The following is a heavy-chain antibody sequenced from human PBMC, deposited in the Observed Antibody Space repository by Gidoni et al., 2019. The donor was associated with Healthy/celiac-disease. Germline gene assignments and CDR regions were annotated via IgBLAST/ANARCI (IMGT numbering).Heavy chain of an antibody. CDR3: ARERSYYYDSSGYADYYYYGMDV. CDR1: GFTFSSHA. D-gene: IGHD3-22*01. CDR2: ISYDGSNK. Sequence: QVQLVESGGGVVQPGRSLRLSCAASGFTFSSHAMHWVRQAPGKGLEWVAVISYDGSNKYYADSVKGRFTISRDNSKNTLYLQMNSLRAEDTAVYYCARERSYYYDSSGYADYYYYGMDVWGQGTTVTVSS. V-gene: IGHV3-30*01. J-gene: IGHJ6*02.